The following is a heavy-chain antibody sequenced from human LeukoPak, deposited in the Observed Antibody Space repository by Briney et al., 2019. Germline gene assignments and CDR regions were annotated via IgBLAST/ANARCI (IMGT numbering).Heavy chain of an antibody. CDR1: GLIFSNYA. J-gene: IGHJ4*02. CDR2: ISYDGSNK. V-gene: IGHV3-30*04. Sequence: GGSLRLSCAASGLIFSNYAMHWVRQAPGKGLEWVAVISYDGSNKYYIDSVKGRFTISRDNSKNTLYLQMNSLRAEDTAVYYCAKAGGYGDYRDYWGQGTLVTVSS. D-gene: IGHD4-17*01. CDR3: AKAGGYGDYRDY.